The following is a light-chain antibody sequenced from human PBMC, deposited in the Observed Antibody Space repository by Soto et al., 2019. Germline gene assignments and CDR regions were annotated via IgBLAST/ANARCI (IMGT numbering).Light chain of an antibody. CDR2: GAS. CDR3: QQYNNWPPVT. CDR1: QSVSSN. Sequence: EIVMTQSPATLSVSPGERATLSFRASQSVSSNLAWYQQKAGQAPRLLIYGASTRATGIPARFSGSGSGTEFTLTISSLQSEDFALYYCQQYNNWPPVTFGQGTRLEIK. J-gene: IGKJ5*01. V-gene: IGKV3-15*01.